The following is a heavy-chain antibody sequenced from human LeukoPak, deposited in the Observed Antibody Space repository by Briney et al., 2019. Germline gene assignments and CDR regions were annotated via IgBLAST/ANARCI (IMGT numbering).Heavy chain of an antibody. D-gene: IGHD2-21*01. CDR1: GYTFTASY. J-gene: IGHJ4*02. Sequence: ASVKVSCKGSGYTFTASYMDWVRQAPGQGLEWMGRINPNSGGTNYAQKFQGRVTMTGDTSISTAYMELSGLTSDDTAVYYCASGLGGNYPGNWGQGTQVTVSS. CDR2: INPNSGGT. CDR3: ASGLGGNYPGN. V-gene: IGHV1-2*02.